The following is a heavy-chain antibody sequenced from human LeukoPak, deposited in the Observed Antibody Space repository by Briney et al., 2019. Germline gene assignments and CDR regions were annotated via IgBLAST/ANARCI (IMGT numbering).Heavy chain of an antibody. J-gene: IGHJ6*02. CDR3: AKDRYYDSSGYPYYYGMDV. V-gene: IGHV3-30*18. CDR2: ILDDGSNK. CDR1: GFTFSSYG. D-gene: IGHD3-22*01. Sequence: GGSLRLSCAASGFTFSSYGMHWVRQAPGKGLEWVAVILDDGSNKYYADSVKGRFTISRDNSKNTLYLQMNSLRAEDTAVYYCAKDRYYDSSGYPYYYGMDVWGQGTTVTVSS.